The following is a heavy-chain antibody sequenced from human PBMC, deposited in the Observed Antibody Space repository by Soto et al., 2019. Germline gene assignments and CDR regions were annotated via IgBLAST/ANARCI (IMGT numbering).Heavy chain of an antibody. V-gene: IGHV1-3*01. CDR1: GYTFTSYA. Sequence: ASVKVSCKASGYTFTSYAMHWVRQAPGQRLEWMGWINAGNGNTKYSQKFQGRVTITRDTSASTAYMELSSLRSEDTAVYYCARDRPLGNYDFWSGYHRLYYYGMDVWGQGTTVTVSS. CDR2: INAGNGNT. J-gene: IGHJ6*02. CDR3: ARDRPLGNYDFWSGYHRLYYYGMDV. D-gene: IGHD3-3*01.